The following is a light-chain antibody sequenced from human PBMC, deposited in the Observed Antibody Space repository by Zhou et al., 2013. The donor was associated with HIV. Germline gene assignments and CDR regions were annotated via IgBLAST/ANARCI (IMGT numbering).Light chain of an antibody. J-gene: IGKJ2*04. V-gene: IGKV1-39*01. Sequence: DIQMTQSPSSLSASVGDRVTITCRASQSISSYLNWYQQKPGKAPKLLITAASTLQSGVPSRFSGSGSGTDFSLTISSLQPEDFATYYCQQTYSTPLCSFGPGTRLDIK. CDR3: QQTYSTPLCS. CDR2: AAS. CDR1: QSISSY.